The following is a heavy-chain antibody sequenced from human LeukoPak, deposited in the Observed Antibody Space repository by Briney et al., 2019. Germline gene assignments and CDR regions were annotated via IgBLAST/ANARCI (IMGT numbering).Heavy chain of an antibody. V-gene: IGHV6-1*01. CDR1: GDSVSSHTAA. D-gene: IGHD3-10*01. J-gene: IGHJ5*01. Sequence: SQTLSLTCNISGDSVSSHTAAWNWIRQSPSRGLEWLGRTYYRSTWSTDYAVSVQSRVTINPDTSRNHFSLQLSSVTPEDTAVYYCARDRGGFDSWGQGTLVTVSS. CDR2: TYYRSTWST. CDR3: ARDRGGFDS.